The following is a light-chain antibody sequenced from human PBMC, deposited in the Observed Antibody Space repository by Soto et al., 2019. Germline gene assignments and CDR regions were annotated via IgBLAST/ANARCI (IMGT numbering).Light chain of an antibody. Sequence: DIVMTQSPDSLAVSLGERATINCKSSQSVLYSSNNKNYLVWYQQKPGQPPKLLIYWASTRESGVPDRFSGSGSGTDFTLTINSLQAEDVAVYFCQQYYNNPRTFGQGTKVDIK. CDR2: WAS. CDR1: QSVLYSSNNKNY. CDR3: QQYYNNPRT. J-gene: IGKJ2*01. V-gene: IGKV4-1*01.